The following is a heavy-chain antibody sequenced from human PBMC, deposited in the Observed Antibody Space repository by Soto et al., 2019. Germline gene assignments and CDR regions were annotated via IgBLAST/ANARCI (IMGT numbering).Heavy chain of an antibody. CDR3: ARAAAGRSDWFDP. V-gene: IGHV1-69*02. J-gene: IGHJ5*02. CDR2: IIPILGIA. Sequence: QVQLVQSGAEVKKPGSSVKVSCKASGGTFSSYTISWVRQAPGQGLEWMGRIIPILGIANYAQKFQGRVTITADKSTSTAYMELSSLRSEDMAVYYCARAAAGRSDWFDPWGQGTLVTVSS. D-gene: IGHD6-13*01. CDR1: GGTFSSYT.